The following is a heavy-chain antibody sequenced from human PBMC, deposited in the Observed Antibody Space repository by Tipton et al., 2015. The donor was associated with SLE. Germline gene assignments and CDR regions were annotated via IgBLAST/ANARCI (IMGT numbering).Heavy chain of an antibody. V-gene: IGHV4-31*03. CDR3: ARAVAGNSEYFDY. CDR1: GGSISSNGYY. CDR2: IYNSGGT. Sequence: TLSLTCTVSGGSISSNGYYWTWIRQHPGKGPEWIGYIYNSGGTYYNPSLKSRVTISIDTSKNQFSLKVNSVTAADTALYYCARAVAGNSEYFDYWGHGTLVTVSS. D-gene: IGHD6-19*01. J-gene: IGHJ4*01.